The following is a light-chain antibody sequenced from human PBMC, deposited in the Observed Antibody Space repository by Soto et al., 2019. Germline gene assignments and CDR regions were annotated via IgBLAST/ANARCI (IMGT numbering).Light chain of an antibody. V-gene: IGKV2D-29*02. CDR3: MQSTQLPPT. Sequence: DIVMTQTPLSLSVTPGQPASISCKSSQSLLHSDGETFLFWYLQTPGQSPQLLIYEVSTRVSGVPDRFSGSGSGTDFTLEISRVETDDVGIYYCMQSTQLPPTFGQGTRLEIK. CDR2: EVS. J-gene: IGKJ5*01. CDR1: QSLLHSDGETF.